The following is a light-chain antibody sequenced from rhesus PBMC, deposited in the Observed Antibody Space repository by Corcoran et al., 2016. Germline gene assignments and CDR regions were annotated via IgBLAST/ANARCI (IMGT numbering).Light chain of an antibody. V-gene: IGKV2-82*02. Sequence: DIVMTQTPLSLPVPLGEPASISCRSSQSLVYSDGKTYLYWYLQKPGQSPQLLMYLVSKRASGVPEKCMGSGAGTDFTLKISRGEAEDVGVYYCMQALRSPWTFGQGTKVEIK. CDR2: LVS. J-gene: IGKJ1*01. CDR1: QSLVYSDGKTY. CDR3: MQALRSPWT.